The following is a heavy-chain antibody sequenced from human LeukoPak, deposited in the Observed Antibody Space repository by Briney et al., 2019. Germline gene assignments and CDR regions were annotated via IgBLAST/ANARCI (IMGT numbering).Heavy chain of an antibody. CDR1: GFIFSFYC. CDR2: ICPDGTGI. Sequence: GGSLRLSYAASGFIFSFYCMHWVRKAPGKGPMWVSRICPDGTGISYADSVKARFTTSRDNAKNTVYLQMNSLREEDTAVYYCVRDFRSANYWGQGTLVTVSS. V-gene: IGHV3-74*01. CDR3: VRDFRSANY. D-gene: IGHD1-14*01. J-gene: IGHJ4*02.